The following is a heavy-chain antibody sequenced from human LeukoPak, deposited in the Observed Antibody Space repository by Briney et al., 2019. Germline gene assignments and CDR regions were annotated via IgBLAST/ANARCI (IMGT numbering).Heavy chain of an antibody. D-gene: IGHD3-3*01. CDR1: GFSFSDAW. J-gene: IGHJ4*02. CDR2: ISSTSSTM. CDR3: ARESAYAFWY. Sequence: GGSLRLSCAASGFSFSDAWMNWVRQAPGKGLEWVSYISSTSSTMYYADSVKGRFTISRDNAKNSLYLQMNSLRDEDTAVYYCARESAYAFWYWGQGTLVAVSS. V-gene: IGHV3-48*02.